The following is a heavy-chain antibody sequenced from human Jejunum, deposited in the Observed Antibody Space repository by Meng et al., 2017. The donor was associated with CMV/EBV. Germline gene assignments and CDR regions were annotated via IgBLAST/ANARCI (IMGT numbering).Heavy chain of an antibody. CDR1: GDPISNYY. J-gene: IGHJ4*02. CDR3: ARDLLGITGASV. D-gene: IGHD1-7*01. CDR2: VYTGNSA. V-gene: IGHV4-4*07. Sequence: HVHSQKSRLWLVQSSVPMTYTYLVSGDPISNYYVSLFRQPAGKTLEWIGRVYTGNSAHYNPSLKSRVTMSLDTPKNQFSLKLTSVTAADTAFYYCARDLLGITGASVWGPGTLVTVSS.